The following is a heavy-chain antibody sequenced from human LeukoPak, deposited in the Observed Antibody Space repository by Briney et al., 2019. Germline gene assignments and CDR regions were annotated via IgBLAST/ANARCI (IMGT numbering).Heavy chain of an antibody. CDR1: GYSITSDYY. CDR2: IYHSGST. CDR3: ARDLKDSSGYYHPGWFDP. V-gene: IGHV4-38-2*02. Sequence: SETLSLTCTISGYSITSDYYWGWIRQPPGKGLEWIGTIYHSGSTYYNPSLKSRVTISVDTSKNQFSLRVSSVTAADTAVYYCARDLKDSSGYYHPGWFDPWGQGTLVTVSS. D-gene: IGHD3-22*01. J-gene: IGHJ5*02.